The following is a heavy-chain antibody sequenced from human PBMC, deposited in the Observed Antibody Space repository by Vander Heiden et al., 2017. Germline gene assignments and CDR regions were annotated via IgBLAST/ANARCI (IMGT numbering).Heavy chain of an antibody. V-gene: IGHV3-48*02. D-gene: IGHD2-21*02. J-gene: IGHJ4*02. CDR1: GFTFRSYR. Sequence: EVQLVESGGGLIQPGGSRRLAWAASGFTFRSYRMNWVRQAPGKGLEWVSYISRRSSTTYYADSVKGRFTISRDNAKNSLYLQMNSLRDEDTAVYYCARIIYGGDVQRAFDYWGQGTLLIVSS. CDR2: ISRRSSTT. CDR3: ARIIYGGDVQRAFDY.